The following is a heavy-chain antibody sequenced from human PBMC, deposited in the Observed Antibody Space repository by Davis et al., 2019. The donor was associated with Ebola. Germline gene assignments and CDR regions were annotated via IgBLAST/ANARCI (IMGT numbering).Heavy chain of an antibody. CDR1: GFPFSNYK. D-gene: IGHD1-1*01. CDR3: AREGSSEWYHWKDY. J-gene: IGHJ4*02. Sequence: PGGSLRLSCAASGFPFSNYKMNWVRQAPGKGLEWVSYIGPSSVNIFYADSVKGRFTISRDDAKNSLYLQMNSLRDEDTAVYYCAREGSSEWYHWKDYWGQGTLVTVSS. V-gene: IGHV3-48*02. CDR2: IGPSSVNI.